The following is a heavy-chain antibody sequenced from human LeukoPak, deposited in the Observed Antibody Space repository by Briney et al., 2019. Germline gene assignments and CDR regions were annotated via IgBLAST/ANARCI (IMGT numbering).Heavy chain of an antibody. Sequence: GGSLRLSCAASGFTFSSYWMTWVRQAPGKGLEWVANINQDGSETYYVDSVKGRFTISRDNAESSLYLQMNSLRTEDTAMYYCARGALLKYQLAIDYWGLGTLVTVSS. CDR1: GFTFSSYW. V-gene: IGHV3-7*05. J-gene: IGHJ4*02. CDR2: INQDGSET. CDR3: ARGALLKYQLAIDY. D-gene: IGHD2-2*01.